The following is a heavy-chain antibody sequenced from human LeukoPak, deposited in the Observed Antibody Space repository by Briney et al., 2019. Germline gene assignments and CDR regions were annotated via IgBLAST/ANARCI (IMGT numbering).Heavy chain of an antibody. CDR3: ANRYYDSSPFDP. V-gene: IGHV3-23*01. D-gene: IGHD3-22*01. CDR2: ITTSGGST. J-gene: IGHJ5*02. Sequence: GGSLRLSCAASGFTFSSYAMSWVRQAPGKGLEWIAAITTSGGSTNYADSVKGRFTISRDSSKSTLYLQMNSLRAEDTALYYCANRYYDSSPFDPWGQGTLVTVSS. CDR1: GFTFSSYA.